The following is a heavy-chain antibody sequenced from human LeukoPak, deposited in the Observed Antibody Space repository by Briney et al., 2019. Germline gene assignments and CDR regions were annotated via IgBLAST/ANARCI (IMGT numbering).Heavy chain of an antibody. Sequence: SETLSLTCTVSDGSISSYYWSWIRQPPGKGLEWIGEINHSGSTNYNPSRKSRVTISIDTSKNQFSLKLSSVTAADTAVYYCARGRVTMVRGVIDYWGQGTLVTVSS. CDR2: INHSGST. CDR1: DGSISSYY. V-gene: IGHV4-34*01. J-gene: IGHJ4*02. D-gene: IGHD3-10*01. CDR3: ARGRVTMVRGVIDY.